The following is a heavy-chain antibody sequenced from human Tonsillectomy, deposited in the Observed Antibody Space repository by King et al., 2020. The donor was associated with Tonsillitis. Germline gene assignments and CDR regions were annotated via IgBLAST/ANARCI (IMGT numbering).Heavy chain of an antibody. Sequence: QLVQSGAEVKKPGASVKVSCKVSGYTLTELSMHWVRQAPGKGLEWMGGSDPEDGETIYAQKLQGRVTMTEDTSTNTAYMELSSLKSEDTAVYYCTAGYYDSSDFYDFWGQGTLVTVSS. CDR2: SDPEDGET. CDR1: GYTLTELS. D-gene: IGHD3-22*01. V-gene: IGHV1-24*01. CDR3: TAGYYDSSDFYDF. J-gene: IGHJ4*02.